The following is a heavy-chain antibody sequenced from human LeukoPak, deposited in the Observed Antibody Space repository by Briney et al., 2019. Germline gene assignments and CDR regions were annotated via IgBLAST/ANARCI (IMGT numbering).Heavy chain of an antibody. D-gene: IGHD3-3*01. CDR3: AKDMDLSTYYDFWSGSPHDY. V-gene: IGHV3-9*01. CDR1: GFTFDDYA. Sequence: GGSPRLSCAASGFTFDDYAMHWVRHAPGKGLEWVSGISWNSGSIGYADSVKGRFTISRDNAKNSLYLQMNSLRAEDTALYYCAKDMDLSTYYDFWSGSPHDYWGQGTLVTVSS. CDR2: ISWNSGSI. J-gene: IGHJ4*02.